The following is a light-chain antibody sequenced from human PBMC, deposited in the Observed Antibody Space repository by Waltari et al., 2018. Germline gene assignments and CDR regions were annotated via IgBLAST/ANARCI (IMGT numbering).Light chain of an antibody. CDR2: DVT. CDR3: TSYTSTNTVI. Sequence: QSALTQPASVSGSPGQSITISCTGTSGDIGGYHYVSWYQQHPDKAPKLMIYDVTRWPSGVSNRFSGSKSGKPASLTISGLQAEDEADYYCTSYTSTNTVIFGGGTKVTV. V-gene: IGLV2-14*03. CDR1: SGDIGGYHY. J-gene: IGLJ2*01.